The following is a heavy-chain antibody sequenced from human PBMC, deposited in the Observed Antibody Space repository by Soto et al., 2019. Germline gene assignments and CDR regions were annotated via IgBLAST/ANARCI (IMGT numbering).Heavy chain of an antibody. Sequence: SETLSLTCVVSSASISSGDYAWNWVRQPPGKGLEWLGYIYNSGGSYYNPSLKSRVSISLDRSKNHFSLRLDSVTAADTALYFCARGDKNNDYYFDHWGQGTLVTVSS. CDR2: IYNSGGS. J-gene: IGHJ4*02. CDR1: SASISSGDYA. V-gene: IGHV4-30-2*01. D-gene: IGHD3-16*01. CDR3: ARGDKNNDYYFDH.